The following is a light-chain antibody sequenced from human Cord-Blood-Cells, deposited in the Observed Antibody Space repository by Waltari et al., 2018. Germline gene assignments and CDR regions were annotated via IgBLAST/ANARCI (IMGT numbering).Light chain of an antibody. CDR1: QSVSSSY. CDR3: QQYGSSPLT. CDR2: GAS. V-gene: IGKV3-20*01. Sequence: EIALTQSPGTLSLSPGERATLSCSASQSVSSSYLAWYQQKPGQAPRLLIYGASSRATGIPDRFSGSGSGTDFTLTISRLEPEDFAVYYCQQYGSSPLTFGGGTKVEIK. J-gene: IGKJ4*01.